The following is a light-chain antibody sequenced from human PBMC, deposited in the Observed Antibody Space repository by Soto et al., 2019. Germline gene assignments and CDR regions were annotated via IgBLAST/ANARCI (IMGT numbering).Light chain of an antibody. CDR1: QSVRSN. CDR2: GAS. Sequence: EIVMTQSPATLSVSPGERATLSCRASQSVRSNLAWYQQRPGQAPRLLIYGASTRATDIPARFSGSGSGTEFTLTISSLQSEDFAIYYCHQYNTWPPWTFGQGTKVEV. J-gene: IGKJ1*01. V-gene: IGKV3-15*01. CDR3: HQYNTWPPWT.